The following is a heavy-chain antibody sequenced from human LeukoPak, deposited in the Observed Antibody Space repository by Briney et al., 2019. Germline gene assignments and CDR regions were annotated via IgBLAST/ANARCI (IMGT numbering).Heavy chain of an antibody. D-gene: IGHD1-26*01. J-gene: IGHJ5*02. CDR1: GFTFSNYA. V-gene: IGHV3-23*01. CDR2: ISGSGGST. Sequence: GGSLRLSCVASGFTFSNYAMSWVRQAPGKGLEWVSAISGSGGSTYYADSVKGRFTISRDNSKNTLYLQMNSLRAEDTAVYYCAKDQYSGSYYWFDPWGQGALVTVSS. CDR3: AKDQYSGSYYWFDP.